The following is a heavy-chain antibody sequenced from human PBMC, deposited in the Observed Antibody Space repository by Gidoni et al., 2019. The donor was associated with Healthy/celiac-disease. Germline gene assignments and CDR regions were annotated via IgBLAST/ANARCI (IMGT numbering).Heavy chain of an antibody. CDR1: GFPFSSYS. J-gene: IGHJ4*02. CDR2: ISSSSSYI. V-gene: IGHV3-21*01. CDR3: ARDLSDEQWPEGDY. D-gene: IGHD6-19*01. Sequence: EVQLVESGGGLVKPGGSLRLSCAASGFPFSSYSMNWVRQAPGKGLEWVSSISSSSSYIYYADSVKGRFTISRDNAKNSLYLQMNSLRAEDTAVYYCARDLSDEQWPEGDYWGQGTLVTVSS.